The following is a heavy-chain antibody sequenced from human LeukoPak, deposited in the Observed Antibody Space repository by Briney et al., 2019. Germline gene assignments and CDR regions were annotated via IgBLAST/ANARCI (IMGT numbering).Heavy chain of an antibody. CDR2: IYYTGSA. J-gene: IGHJ6*02. CDR3: ARFGVNYDMDV. D-gene: IGHD3-16*01. V-gene: IGHV4-59*01. Sequence: PSETLSLTCTVSGGSISSYYWSWIRQPAGKGLEWIGQIYYTGSAGYNPSLKSRITISVDTSKNQISLVVRSVTAADTAVYHCARFGVNYDMDVWGQGTTVTVSS. CDR1: GGSISSYY.